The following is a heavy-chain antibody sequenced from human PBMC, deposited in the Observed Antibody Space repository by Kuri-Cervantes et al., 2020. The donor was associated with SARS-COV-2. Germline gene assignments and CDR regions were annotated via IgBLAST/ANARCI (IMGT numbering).Heavy chain of an antibody. CDR2: IYPGDSDT. D-gene: IGHD4-17*01. CDR3: ARRAYGEQVDYYYMDV. CDR1: GYSFTSYW. Sequence: KVSCKGSGYSFTSYWIGWVRQMPGKGLEWMGIIYPGDSDTRYSPSFQGQVTISADKSISTAFLQWSSLKASDTAMYYCARRAYGEQVDYYYMDVRGKGTTVTVSS. J-gene: IGHJ6*03. V-gene: IGHV5-51*01.